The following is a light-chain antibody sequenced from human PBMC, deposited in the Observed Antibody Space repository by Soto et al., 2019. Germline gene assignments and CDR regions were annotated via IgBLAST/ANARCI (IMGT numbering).Light chain of an antibody. CDR2: DVS. V-gene: IGLV2-14*01. CDR3: SSYTSTSTLGDV. CDR1: SSDVGGYNY. J-gene: IGLJ1*01. Sequence: QSVLTQPASVSGSPGQSITISCTGTSSDVGGYNYVSWYQQHTGKAPKLMIYDVSNRPSGVSNRFSGSKSGNTASLTISGLQDEDEVDYYCSSYTSTSTLGDVFATGNKVAVL.